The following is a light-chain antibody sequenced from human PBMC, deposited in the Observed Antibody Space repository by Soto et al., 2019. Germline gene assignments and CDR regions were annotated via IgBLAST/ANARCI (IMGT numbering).Light chain of an antibody. Sequence: DIVLTQSPATLSLSPGQRATLSCTASQTVTTFYLAWYQQKPGQAPRLLIYGASSRATGIPDRFSGSGSGTDFTLTISRLEPEDCAVYYCQQYGSSTGLTFGGGTKVEI. V-gene: IGKV3-20*01. CDR3: QQYGSSTGLT. J-gene: IGKJ4*01. CDR1: QTVTTFY. CDR2: GAS.